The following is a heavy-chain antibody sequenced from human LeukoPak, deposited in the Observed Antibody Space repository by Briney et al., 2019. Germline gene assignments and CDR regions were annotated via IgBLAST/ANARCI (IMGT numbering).Heavy chain of an antibody. Sequence: ALVKVSCKASGYTFTSYYMHWVRQAPGQGLEWMGIINPSVGSTSYAQKFQGRVTMTRDTSTSTVYMELSSLRSEDTAVYYCARVLGSYYDYWGQGTLVTVSS. CDR1: GYTFTSYY. D-gene: IGHD1-26*01. CDR3: ARVLGSYYDY. J-gene: IGHJ4*02. CDR2: INPSVGST. V-gene: IGHV1-46*01.